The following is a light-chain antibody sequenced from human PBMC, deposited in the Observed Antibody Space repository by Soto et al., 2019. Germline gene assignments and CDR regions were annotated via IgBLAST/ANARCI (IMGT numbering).Light chain of an antibody. CDR3: QESYSTHT. V-gene: IGKV1-39*01. CDR2: AAS. J-gene: IGKJ2*01. Sequence: DTPMTQSPSSLSASVGDRVTITCRASQSISSYLNWYQQKPGKAPKLLIYAASSLQSGVPSRFSGSGSGTDFSLTISSLQPEDSATYYCQESYSTHTFGQGTKLEIK. CDR1: QSISSY.